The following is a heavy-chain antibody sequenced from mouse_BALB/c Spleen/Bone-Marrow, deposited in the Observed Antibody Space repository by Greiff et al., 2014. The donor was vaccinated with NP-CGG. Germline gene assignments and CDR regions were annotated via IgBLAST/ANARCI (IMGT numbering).Heavy chain of an antibody. Sequence: VQLQQSGPDLVKPGASVKMSCKASGYTFTSFVMHWVKQKPGQGLEWIGYINPYNDGTKYNETFKDKATLSSDKSSSTAYMELSSLTSEDSAVYYCGRRGSGTWFAYWGQGTLVTVSA. CDR3: GRRGSGTWFAY. V-gene: IGHV1-14*01. J-gene: IGHJ3*01. CDR1: GYTFTSFV. CDR2: INPYNDGT. D-gene: IGHD4-1*01.